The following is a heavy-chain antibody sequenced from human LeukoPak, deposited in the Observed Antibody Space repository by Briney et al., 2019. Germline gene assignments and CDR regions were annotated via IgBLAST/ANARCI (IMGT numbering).Heavy chain of an antibody. J-gene: IGHJ2*01. V-gene: IGHV4-4*09. CDR1: GDSISSYY. Sequence: SETLSLTCTVSGDSISSYYWSWSRQPPGKGLAWVAYIYTSGSTNYSPSLKSRVTISVDTSKNQFSLKLSSVTAADTAVYYCARRHYYYDSSGYYYWYFDLWGRGTLVTVSS. CDR2: IYTSGST. CDR3: ARRHYYYDSSGYYYWYFDL. D-gene: IGHD3-22*01.